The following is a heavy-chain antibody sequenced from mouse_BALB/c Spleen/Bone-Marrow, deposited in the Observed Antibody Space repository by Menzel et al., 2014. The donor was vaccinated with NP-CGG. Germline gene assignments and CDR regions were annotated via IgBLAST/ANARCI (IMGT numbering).Heavy chain of an antibody. CDR1: GYTFTSYW. D-gene: IGHD4-1*02. J-gene: IGHJ2*01. CDR3: TSPQLGRDY. V-gene: IGHV1S81*02. CDR2: INPSNGRT. Sequence: QVQLQQSGAELVKPGASVKLSCKASGYTFTSYWMYWVKQGPGQGLEWIGEINPSNGRTDYNEKFKTKATLTVDSSSSTAYMQLSSLTSEDSAVYHCTSPQLGRDYWGQGTTLTVSS.